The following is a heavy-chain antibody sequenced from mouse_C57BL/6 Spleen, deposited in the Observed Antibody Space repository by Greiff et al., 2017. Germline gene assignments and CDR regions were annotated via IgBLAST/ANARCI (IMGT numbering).Heavy chain of an antibody. J-gene: IGHJ4*01. D-gene: IGHD2-4*01. CDR3: ARIYDYDGKGAMDY. CDR1: GFSLSTFGMG. CDR2: LWWDDDK. V-gene: IGHV8-8*01. Sequence: QVTLKVSGPGILQPSQTLSLTCSSSGFSLSTFGMGVGWIRQPSGKGLEWLAHLWWDDDKYYNPALKSRPTTSKDTSKNHVYLKIANVDTADTATYYCARIYDYDGKGAMDYWGQGTSVTVSS.